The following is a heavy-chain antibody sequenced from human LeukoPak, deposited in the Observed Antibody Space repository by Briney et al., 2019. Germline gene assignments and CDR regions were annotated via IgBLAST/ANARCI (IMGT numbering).Heavy chain of an antibody. CDR2: INHSGST. CDR1: GGSFSGYY. D-gene: IGHD3-22*01. CDR3: ARVGYYDSSGYYQKKKYYFDY. J-gene: IGHJ4*02. Sequence: PSETLSLTCAVYGGSFSGYYWSWIRQPPGKGLEWIGEINHSGSTNCNPSLKSRVTISVDTSKNQFSLKLSSVTAADTAVYYCARVGYYDSSGYYQKKKYYFDYWGQGTLVTVSS. V-gene: IGHV4-34*01.